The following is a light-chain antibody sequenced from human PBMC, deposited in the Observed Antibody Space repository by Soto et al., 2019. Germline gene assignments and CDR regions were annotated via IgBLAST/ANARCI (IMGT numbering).Light chain of an antibody. CDR1: SNDVGAYKY. J-gene: IGLJ2*01. Sequence: QSALTQPASVSGSPGQSITISCTGTSNDVGAYKYVSWYQQHPGKAPKLMIYDVSNRPSGVSNRFSGSKSGNTASLTISGLQAEDEADYYCISYTSSSSLVFGGGTKVTVL. CDR2: DVS. V-gene: IGLV2-14*01. CDR3: ISYTSSSSLV.